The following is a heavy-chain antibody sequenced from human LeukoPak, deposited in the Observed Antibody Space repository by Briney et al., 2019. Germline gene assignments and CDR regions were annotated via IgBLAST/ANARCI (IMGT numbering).Heavy chain of an antibody. Sequence: SETLSLTCTVSGGSISSYYWSWIRQPAGKGLEWIGRIYTSGSTNYNPFLKSRVTMSVDTSKNQFSLKLSPVTAADTAVYYCARDTPGLWYFDLWGRGTLVTVSS. D-gene: IGHD7-27*01. J-gene: IGHJ2*01. CDR3: ARDTPGLWYFDL. CDR1: GGSISSYY. V-gene: IGHV4-4*07. CDR2: IYTSGST.